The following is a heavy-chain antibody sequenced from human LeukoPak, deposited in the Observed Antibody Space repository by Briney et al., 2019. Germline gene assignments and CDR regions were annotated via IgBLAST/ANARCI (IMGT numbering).Heavy chain of an antibody. CDR2: ISGSGGST. J-gene: IGHJ4*02. CDR1: GFTFSSYA. Sequence: PGGSLRLSCAASGFTFSSYAMSWVRQAPGKGLEWVSAISGSGGSTYYADSVKGRFTISKDNAMDTLFLQMNSLRADDTAVYYCAKDRVDGSGSQFDSWGQGSLVTVSS. V-gene: IGHV3-23*01. D-gene: IGHD3-10*01. CDR3: AKDRVDGSGSQFDS.